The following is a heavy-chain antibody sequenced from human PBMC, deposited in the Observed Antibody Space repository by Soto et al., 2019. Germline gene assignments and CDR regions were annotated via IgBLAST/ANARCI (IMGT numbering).Heavy chain of an antibody. V-gene: IGHV3-74*01. Sequence: GSLIPSGSASGFTFSSYWMHWVRQVPGKGLVWVSRINSEGTGTIYADSVKGRFTISRDNAKNTLYLQMNSLRAEDTAVYYCVRDYDSSGYNSDYWGQGTPVTVYS. D-gene: IGHD3-22*01. CDR3: VRDYDSSGYNSDY. J-gene: IGHJ4*02. CDR2: INSEGTGT. CDR1: GFTFSSYW.